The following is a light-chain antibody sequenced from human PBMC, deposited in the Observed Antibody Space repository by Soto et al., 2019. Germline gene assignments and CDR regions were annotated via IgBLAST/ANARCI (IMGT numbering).Light chain of an antibody. J-gene: IGLJ1*01. CDR3: CSYAGSYTRYV. CDR2: DVS. V-gene: IGLV2-11*01. CDR1: SSDVGGYNY. Sequence: QSALTQPRSVSGSPGQSVTISCTGTSSDVGGYNYVSWYQQHPGKAPKLMIYDVSKRPSGVPDRFSGSKSGNTASLTISGLQAEDEADYYCCSYAGSYTRYVFGTGIKLTVL.